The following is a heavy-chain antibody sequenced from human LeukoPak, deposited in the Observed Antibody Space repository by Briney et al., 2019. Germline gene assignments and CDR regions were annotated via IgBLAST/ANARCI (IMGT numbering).Heavy chain of an antibody. Sequence: GGSLRLSCAASGFTFSNAWMSWVRQATGKGLEWVGRIKSKTDGGTTDYAAPVKGRFTISRDDSKNTLYLQMNSLKTEDTAVYYCTTDGRAYSGYDPLLSSHLTYYFDYWGQGTLVTVSS. V-gene: IGHV3-15*01. CDR1: GFTFSNAW. D-gene: IGHD5-12*01. J-gene: IGHJ4*02. CDR2: IKSKTDGGTT. CDR3: TTDGRAYSGYDPLLSSHLTYYFDY.